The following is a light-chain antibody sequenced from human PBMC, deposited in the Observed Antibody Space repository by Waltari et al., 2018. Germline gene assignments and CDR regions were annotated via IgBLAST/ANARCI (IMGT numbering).Light chain of an antibody. CDR1: SSDVGGYNY. V-gene: IGLV2-14*03. Sequence: QSALTQPASVSGSTGQSITISCTGTSSDVGGYNYVSWYQQHPGKAPKLIIYDVSNRPSGVSNRFSGSKSGNTASLTISGLQAEDEADYYCSSYTSTSTEVFGTGTKVTVL. J-gene: IGLJ1*01. CDR2: DVS. CDR3: SSYTSTSTEV.